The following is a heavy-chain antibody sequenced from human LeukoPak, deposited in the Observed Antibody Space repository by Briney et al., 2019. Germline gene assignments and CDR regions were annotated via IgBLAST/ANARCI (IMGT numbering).Heavy chain of an antibody. D-gene: IGHD2-15*01. Sequence: TSETLSLTCTVSGGSISTGSYYWSWIRQPPGKGLEWIGYISYSGSTDYNPSLKGRVTISVDTSKNQFSLKLSSVTAADTAVYYCARLGGGRGRAFDIWGQGTMVTVSS. V-gene: IGHV4-61*01. J-gene: IGHJ3*02. CDR1: GGSISTGSYY. CDR2: ISYSGST. CDR3: ARLGGGRGRAFDI.